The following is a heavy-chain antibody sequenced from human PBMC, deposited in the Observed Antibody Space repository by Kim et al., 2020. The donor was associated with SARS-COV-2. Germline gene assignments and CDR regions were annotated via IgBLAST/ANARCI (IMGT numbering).Heavy chain of an antibody. V-gene: IGHV1-3*01. Sequence: ASVKVSCKASGYTFTSYAMHWVRQAPGQRLEWMGWINAGNGNTKYSQKLQGRVTITRDTSASTAYMELSSLRSEDTAVYYCAREAPQQLELFDYWGQGTL. CDR2: INAGNGNT. D-gene: IGHD6-13*01. CDR1: GYTFTSYA. CDR3: AREAPQQLELFDY. J-gene: IGHJ4*02.